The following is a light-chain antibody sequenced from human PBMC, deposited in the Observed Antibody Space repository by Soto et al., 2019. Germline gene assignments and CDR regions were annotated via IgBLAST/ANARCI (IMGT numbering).Light chain of an antibody. V-gene: IGKV3-15*01. CDR2: VAS. CDR1: QSVSSN. CDR3: QQDTKWPLT. J-gene: IGKJ4*01. Sequence: EIVMTQSPATLSVSPGERVTLSCRASQSVSSNLAWDQQKVGQAPRLLIYVASTRATGIPARFSGSGSGTEFTLPISCLQSEDFAVDYCQQDTKWPLTFGGGTKVVIK.